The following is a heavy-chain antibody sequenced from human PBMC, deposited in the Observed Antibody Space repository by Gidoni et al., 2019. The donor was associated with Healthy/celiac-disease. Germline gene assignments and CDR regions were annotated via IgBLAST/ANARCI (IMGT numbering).Heavy chain of an antibody. J-gene: IGHJ4*02. CDR1: GGSISSRSYY. D-gene: IGHD5-18*01. CDR3: ARQPGAMVTRAPFGY. Sequence: QLQLQESGPGLVKPSETLSLTCTVSGGSISSRSYYWGWIRQPPGKGLEWIGSIYYSGSTYYNPSLKSRVTISVDTSKNQFSLKLSSVTAADTAVYYCARQPGAMVTRAPFGYWGQGTLVTVSS. CDR2: IYYSGST. V-gene: IGHV4-39*01.